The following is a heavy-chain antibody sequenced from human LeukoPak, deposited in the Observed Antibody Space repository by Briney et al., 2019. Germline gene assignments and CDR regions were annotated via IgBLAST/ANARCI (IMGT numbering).Heavy chain of an antibody. CDR3: ARLLTYYDILTGYSPLPHFDY. D-gene: IGHD3-9*01. CDR2: IYPGDSDT. CDR1: GYSFTSYW. V-gene: IGHV5-51*01. J-gene: IGHJ4*02. Sequence: GESLKISCKGSGYSFTSYWIGWVRQMPGKGLEWMGIIYPGDSDTRYSPSFQGQVTISADKSISTAYLQWSSLKASDTAMYYCARLLTYYDILTGYSPLPHFDYWGQGTLVTVSS.